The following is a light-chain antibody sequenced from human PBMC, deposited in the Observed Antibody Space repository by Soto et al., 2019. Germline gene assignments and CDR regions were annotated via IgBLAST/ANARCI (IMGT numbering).Light chain of an antibody. J-gene: IGLJ1*01. CDR2: DVT. Sequence: QSVLTQPASVSGSPGQSITISCTGTSSDVGGYNYVSWYQQHPGKAPKLMIYDVTNRPSGVSNRSSGSKSGNTASLTISGPQAEDEADYYCSSYTSSSTYVFGTGTKVTVL. CDR1: SSDVGGYNY. V-gene: IGLV2-14*01. CDR3: SSYTSSSTYV.